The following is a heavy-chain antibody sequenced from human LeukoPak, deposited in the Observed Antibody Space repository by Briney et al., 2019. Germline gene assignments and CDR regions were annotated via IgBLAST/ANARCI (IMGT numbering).Heavy chain of an antibody. J-gene: IGHJ6*03. CDR3: ARRFGRKFGERFYYYHYMDV. D-gene: IGHD3-10*01. V-gene: IGHV4-34*01. CDR2: MNHGGST. CDR1: GGSFSGYY. Sequence: SETLSLTCAVYGGSFSGYYWNWIRQPPGKGLEWIGEMNHGGSTNYNPSLKSRVTISVDTSKNQFSLKLRSVTAADTAVYYCARRFGRKFGERFYYYHYMDVWGKGTTVTISS.